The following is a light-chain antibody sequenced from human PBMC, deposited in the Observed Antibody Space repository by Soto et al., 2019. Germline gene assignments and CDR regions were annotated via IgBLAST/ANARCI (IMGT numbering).Light chain of an antibody. CDR1: SSDVGGYNY. CDR3: CSYAGSFWV. V-gene: IGLV2-11*01. CDR2: DVS. Sequence: QSALTQPRSVSGSPGQSVTISCTGTSSDVGGYNYVSWYQQHPGKAPKLMIYDVSKRPSGVPDRFSGSKSGNTASLTISGLLAEDEADYYCCSYAGSFWVFGGGTKVTVL. J-gene: IGLJ3*02.